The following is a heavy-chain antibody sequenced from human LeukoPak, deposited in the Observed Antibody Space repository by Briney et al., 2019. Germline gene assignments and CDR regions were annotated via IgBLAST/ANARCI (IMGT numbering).Heavy chain of an antibody. CDR3: ASLRDGYNYAY. V-gene: IGHV4-39*07. CDR2: ISYSGST. D-gene: IGHD5-24*01. Sequence: ASETLSLTCTVSGGSISSSSYYWGWVRQPPGKELAWIGTISYSGSTYYNPSLKSRVTISVDKSKNQFSLKLSSVTAADTAVYYCASLRDGYNYAYWGQGTLVTVSS. J-gene: IGHJ4*02. CDR1: GGSISSSSYY.